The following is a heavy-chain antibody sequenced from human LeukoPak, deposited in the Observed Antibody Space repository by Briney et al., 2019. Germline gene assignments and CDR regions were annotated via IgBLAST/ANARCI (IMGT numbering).Heavy chain of an antibody. Sequence: GGSLRLSCAASGFTFSSYAMSWVRQAPGKGLEWVSAISGSGGSTYYADSVKGRFTISRDNSKNTLYLQMNSLRAEDTAVYYCARALYGSRYYYYGMDVWGQGTTVTVSS. CDR2: ISGSGGST. D-gene: IGHD3-10*01. V-gene: IGHV3-23*01. J-gene: IGHJ6*02. CDR1: GFTFSSYA. CDR3: ARALYGSRYYYYGMDV.